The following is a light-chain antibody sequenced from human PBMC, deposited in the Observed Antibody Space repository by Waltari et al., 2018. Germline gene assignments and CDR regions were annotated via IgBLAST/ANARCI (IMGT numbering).Light chain of an antibody. CDR1: SGSPSTSSS. V-gene: IGLV8-61*01. CDR3: ALYMGGGIWV. Sequence: QTVVTQEPSLSVSPGGTVTLTCALSSGSPSTSSSATWYQQTPGQAPRTLVYKANARSSGVPDRFSGSILGNTAALTITGAQADDESDYYCALYMGGGIWVFGGGTRLTVL. CDR2: KAN. J-gene: IGLJ3*02.